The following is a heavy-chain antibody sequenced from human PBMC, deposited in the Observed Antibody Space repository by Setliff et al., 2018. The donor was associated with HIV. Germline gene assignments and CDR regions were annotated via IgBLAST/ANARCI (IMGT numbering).Heavy chain of an antibody. CDR3: ARVFVLPDIVVVLDAFDI. J-gene: IGHJ3*02. Sequence: AASVKVSCKASGGTFSSYAINWVRQAPGQGLEWMGGIIPIFGKANYAQKFQGRVTITADESTSTSSMELSSLGSEDTAVYYCARVFVLPDIVVVLDAFDIWGQGTMVTVS. CDR2: IIPIFGKA. CDR1: GGTFSSYA. V-gene: IGHV1-69*13. D-gene: IGHD2-21*01.